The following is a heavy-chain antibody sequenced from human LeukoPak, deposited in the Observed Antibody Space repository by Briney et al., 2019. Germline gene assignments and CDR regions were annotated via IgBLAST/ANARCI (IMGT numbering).Heavy chain of an antibody. Sequence: PSETLSLTCSVSGDSISNYYWSWIRQPAGQGLEYIGRIDTSGSTNYNPSLKSRVTMSVDTSKNQFSLKLNSVAAADTAMYYCARTTGYYNSGWADFDYWGQGTLVTVSS. CDR1: GDSISNYY. J-gene: IGHJ4*02. V-gene: IGHV4-4*07. D-gene: IGHD6-19*01. CDR2: IDTSGST. CDR3: ARTTGYYNSGWADFDY.